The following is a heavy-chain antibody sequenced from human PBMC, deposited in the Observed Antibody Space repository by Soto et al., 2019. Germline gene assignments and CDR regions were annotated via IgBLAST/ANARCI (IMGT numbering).Heavy chain of an antibody. CDR1: GGSFSSYA. V-gene: IGHV1-69*13. Sequence: SVKGSCKASGGSFSSYAISWVRQAPGQGLEWMGGIIPIFGTANYAQKFQGRVTITADESTSTAYMELSSLRSEDTAVYYCARPGYDFWSGYPEPPRYTCDGTDVWGQGTTVTVPS. D-gene: IGHD3-3*01. CDR2: IIPIFGTA. CDR3: ARPGYDFWSGYPEPPRYTCDGTDV. J-gene: IGHJ6*02.